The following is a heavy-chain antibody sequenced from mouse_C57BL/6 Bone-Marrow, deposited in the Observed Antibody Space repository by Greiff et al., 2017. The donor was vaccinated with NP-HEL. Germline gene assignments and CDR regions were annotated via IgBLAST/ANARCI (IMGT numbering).Heavy chain of an antibody. Sequence: VQLQQSGAELVRPGASVKLSCTASGFNIKDYYMHWVKQRPEQGLEWIGRIDPEDGDTEYAPKFQGKATMTADTSSNTAYLQLSSLTSEDTAVYYCTPNGFFYAMDYWGQGTSVTVSS. CDR2: IDPEDGDT. J-gene: IGHJ4*01. V-gene: IGHV14-1*01. CDR1: GFNIKDYY. CDR3: TPNGFFYAMDY.